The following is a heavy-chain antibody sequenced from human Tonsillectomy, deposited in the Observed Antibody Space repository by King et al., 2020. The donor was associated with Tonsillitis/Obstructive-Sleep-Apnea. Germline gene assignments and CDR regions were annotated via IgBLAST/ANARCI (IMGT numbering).Heavy chain of an antibody. CDR1: GYTFTNYW. D-gene: IGHD3-9*01. CDR2: IDPSDSYS. V-gene: IGHV5-10-1*01. Sequence: VQLVQSGAEVKKPGESLRISCKGSGYTFTNYWINWVRQMPGKGLEWMGRIDPSDSYSNYSPSFQGHVTISADKSISTAYLHWSSLKASDSAMYYCAKSYYDILTGYNRDIDYWGQGTLVTVSS. J-gene: IGHJ4*02. CDR3: AKSYYDILTGYNRDIDY.